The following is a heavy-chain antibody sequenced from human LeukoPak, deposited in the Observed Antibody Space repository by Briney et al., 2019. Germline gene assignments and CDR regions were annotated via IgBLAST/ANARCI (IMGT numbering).Heavy chain of an antibody. CDR1: GFTFRSFA. CDR3: AKRGFVASAAFDY. Sequence: GGSLRLSCAASGFTFRSFAMSWDRQAPGKGLEWVSGISGTGGSTYYADSVKGRFTISRDNSKNTLYLQLNSLRAEDTAIYYCAKRGFVASAAFDYWGQGTLVTVSS. J-gene: IGHJ4*02. V-gene: IGHV3-23*01. CDR2: ISGTGGST. D-gene: IGHD5-12*01.